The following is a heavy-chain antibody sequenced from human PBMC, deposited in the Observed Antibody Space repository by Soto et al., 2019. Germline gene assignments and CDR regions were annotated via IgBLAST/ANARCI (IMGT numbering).Heavy chain of an antibody. J-gene: IGHJ5*02. CDR2: ISHSSSYT. Sequence: LSLTCAVYGGSFSDYYMSWIRQAPGKGLEWVSYISHSSSYTYYADSVKGRFTISRDNAKNSLYLQMNSLGAEDTALYYCARFITGTIWFDPWGQGTPVTVSS. CDR3: ARFITGTIWFDP. CDR1: GGSFSDYY. V-gene: IGHV3-11*03. D-gene: IGHD1-20*01.